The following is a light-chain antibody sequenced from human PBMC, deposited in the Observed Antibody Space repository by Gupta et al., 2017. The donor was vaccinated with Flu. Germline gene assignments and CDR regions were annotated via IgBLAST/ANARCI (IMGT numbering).Light chain of an antibody. V-gene: IGKV1-12*01. CDR2: AAS. CDR1: QGLGSW. Sequence: GDRVTFTCRASQGLGSWVAWYQQKSGKAPKVLIHAASILETGVPSRFSGSGYGTDFTLSISGLQPEDFATYFCLQAKSFPLTFGGGTKVEMK. CDR3: LQAKSFPLT. J-gene: IGKJ4*01.